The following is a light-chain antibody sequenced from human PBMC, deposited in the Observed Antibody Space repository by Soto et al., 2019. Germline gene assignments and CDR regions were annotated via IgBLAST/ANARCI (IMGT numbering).Light chain of an antibody. CDR2: EVS. J-gene: IGLJ1*01. Sequence: QSALTQPASVSGSPGQSITISCTGSSSDVGLYDYVSWYQQHPGKAPQLMIYEVSNRPSGVSNRFSGSKSGNTASLTISGLQAEDEADYHCSSYTSASTYVFGPGTKVTVL. CDR3: SSYTSASTYV. CDR1: SSDVGLYDY. V-gene: IGLV2-14*01.